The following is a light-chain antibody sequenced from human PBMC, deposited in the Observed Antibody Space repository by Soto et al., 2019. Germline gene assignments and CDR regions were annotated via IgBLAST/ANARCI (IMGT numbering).Light chain of an antibody. CDR3: QHYNSYPET. CDR2: DAS. J-gene: IGKJ1*01. V-gene: IGKV1-5*03. CDR1: QTISNW. Sequence: DIQMTQSPSTLSASVGDRVTITCRASQTISNWLAWYQQKTGKAPKLLIHDASSLESGVPSRFSGSGSGTEFTLTISSLQPDDFATYYCQHYNSYPETFGQGTKVEIK.